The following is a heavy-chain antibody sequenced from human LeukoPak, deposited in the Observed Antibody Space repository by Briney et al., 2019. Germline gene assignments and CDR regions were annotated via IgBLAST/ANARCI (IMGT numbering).Heavy chain of an antibody. J-gene: IGHJ5*02. CDR2: IYYSVST. D-gene: IGHD3-10*01. CDR1: GDSISSSDYY. CDR3: ARETTVRGVTIDNWFDP. V-gene: IGHV4-39*07. Sequence: SETLSLTCTVSGDSISSSDYYWGWIRQPPGKGLEWIGSIYYSVSTYYNPSLKSRVTMSVDTSKNEFSLKVSSVTAADTAVYYCARETTVRGVTIDNWFDPWGQGTLVTVSS.